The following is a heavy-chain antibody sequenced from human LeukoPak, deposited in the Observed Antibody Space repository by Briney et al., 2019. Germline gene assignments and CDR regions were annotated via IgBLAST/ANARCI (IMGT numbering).Heavy chain of an antibody. CDR1: GYTFTSYY. CDR3: ARSAVVIMYYYFDY. J-gene: IGHJ4*02. V-gene: IGHV1-2*02. D-gene: IGHD3-3*01. CDR2: INPNSGGT. Sequence: GASVKVSCKASGYTFTSYYMHWVRQAPGQGLEWMGWINPNSGGTNYAQKFQGRVTMTRDTSISTAYMELSRLRSDDTAVYYCARSAVVIMYYYFDYWGQGTLVTVSS.